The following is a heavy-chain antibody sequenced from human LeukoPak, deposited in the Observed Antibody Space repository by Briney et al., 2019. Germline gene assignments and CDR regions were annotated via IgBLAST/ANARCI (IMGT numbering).Heavy chain of an antibody. V-gene: IGHV1-2*02. CDR3: ARAGGSSSEHYYYYYYMDV. CDR1: GYTFTGNY. J-gene: IGHJ6*03. D-gene: IGHD6-6*01. Sequence: ASVKVSCNSSGYTFTGNYMHWVRQAPAQGLEWMGWINPNSGGRNYAQKFQVRVTMTRDTSISTAYMELSRLRSDDTAVYYCARAGGSSSEHYYYYYYMDVWGKGTTVTVSS. CDR2: INPNSGGR.